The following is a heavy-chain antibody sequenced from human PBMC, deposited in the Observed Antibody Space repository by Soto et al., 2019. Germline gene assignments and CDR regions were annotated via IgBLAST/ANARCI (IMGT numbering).Heavy chain of an antibody. CDR3: ARRLSGYYYYLKDV. Sequence: QVQLQESGPGLVKPSETLSLTCTVSGGFISSYYWSWIRQPPGKGLEWIGYIYYSGSTNYNPSLKSRVTISVDTAKNPFSLKMSSVTAADTAVYYCARRLSGYYYYLKDVWGKGTTVTVSS. J-gene: IGHJ6*03. CDR2: IYYSGST. CDR1: GGFISSYY. V-gene: IGHV4-59*08.